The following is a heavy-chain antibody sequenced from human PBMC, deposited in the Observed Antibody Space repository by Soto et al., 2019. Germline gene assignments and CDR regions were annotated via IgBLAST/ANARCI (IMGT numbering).Heavy chain of an antibody. Sequence: PGGSLRLSCAASGFTFSSYAMSWVRQAPGKGLEWVSAISGSGGSTYYADSVKGRFTISRDNSKNTLYLQMNSLRAEDTAVYYCVKENGYSSSWFEFDYWAQGTLVPVSS. CDR1: GFTFSSYA. V-gene: IGHV3-23*01. D-gene: IGHD6-13*01. J-gene: IGHJ4*02. CDR2: ISGSGGST. CDR3: VKENGYSSSWFEFDY.